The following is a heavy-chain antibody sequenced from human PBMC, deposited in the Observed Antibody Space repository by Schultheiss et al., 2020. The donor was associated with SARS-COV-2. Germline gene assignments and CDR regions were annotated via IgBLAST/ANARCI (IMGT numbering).Heavy chain of an antibody. D-gene: IGHD2-21*01. V-gene: IGHV3-7*01. CDR2: IKQDGSEK. CDR1: GFTFSNAW. Sequence: GGSLRLSCAASGFTFSNAWMSWVRQAPGKGLEWVANIKQDGSEKYYVDSVKGRFTISRDNAKNSLYLQMNSLRAEDTAVYYCARDIRGVHIVVVAYFDCWGQGTLVTVSS. CDR3: ARDIRGVHIVVVAYFDC. J-gene: IGHJ4*02.